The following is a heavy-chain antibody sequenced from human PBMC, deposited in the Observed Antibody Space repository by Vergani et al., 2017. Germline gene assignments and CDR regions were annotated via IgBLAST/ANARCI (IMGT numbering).Heavy chain of an antibody. V-gene: IGHV1-69*04. CDR1: GGTFSSYA. CDR3: ARVLVGYCSGGSCYYYYMDV. D-gene: IGHD2-15*01. Sequence: QVQLVQSGAEVKKPGSSVKVSCKASGGTFSSYAISWVRQAPGQGLEWMGRIIPILGIANYAQKFQGRVTITADKSTSTAYMELSSLRSDDTAVYYCARVLVGYCSGGSCYYYYMDVWGKGTTVTVSS. J-gene: IGHJ6*03. CDR2: IIPILGIA.